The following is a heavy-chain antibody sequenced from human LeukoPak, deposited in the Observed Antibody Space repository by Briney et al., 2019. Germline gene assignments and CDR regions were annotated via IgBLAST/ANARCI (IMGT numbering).Heavy chain of an antibody. CDR1: GGTFSSYA. Sequence: GASVKVSCKASGGTFSSYAISWVRQAPGQGLEWMGGIIPIFGTANYAQKFQGRVTITADESTSTAYMELSSLRSEDTAVYYCASIPAEARLPDYWGQGTLVTVSS. CDR3: ASIPAEARLPDY. V-gene: IGHV1-69*13. D-gene: IGHD6-6*01. J-gene: IGHJ4*02. CDR2: IIPIFGTA.